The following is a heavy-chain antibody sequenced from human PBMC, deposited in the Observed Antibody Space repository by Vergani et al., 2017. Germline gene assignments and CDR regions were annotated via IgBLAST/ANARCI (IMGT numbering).Heavy chain of an antibody. J-gene: IGHJ6*02. CDR1: GGSISSYY. CDR3: AGGGGTAIPGAGYYYGMDV. D-gene: IGHD5-18*01. Sequence: QVQLQESGPGLVKPSETLSPTCTVSGGSISSYYWSWIRQPPGKGLEWIWYIYYSGSTNYNPSLKSRVTISVDTSKNHVSLKLSSVTAADTAVYYCAGGGGTAIPGAGYYYGMDVWGQGTTVTVSS. CDR2: IYYSGST. V-gene: IGHV4-59*01.